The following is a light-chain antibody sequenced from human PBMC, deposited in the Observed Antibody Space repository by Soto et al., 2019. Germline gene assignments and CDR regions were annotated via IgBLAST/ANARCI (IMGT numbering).Light chain of an antibody. CDR2: WAS. CDR3: QQYYSAPLT. V-gene: IGKV4-1*01. CDR1: QSVLYSSKNKNF. Sequence: DIVMTQSPESLSVSLGERATINCKSSQSVLYSSKNKNFLAWYQQKPGQPPKLLLYWASTRDSGVPDRFSGSGSGTDFTLTIISLQAEDVAVYYCQQYYSAPLTFGGGTKVEIK. J-gene: IGKJ4*01.